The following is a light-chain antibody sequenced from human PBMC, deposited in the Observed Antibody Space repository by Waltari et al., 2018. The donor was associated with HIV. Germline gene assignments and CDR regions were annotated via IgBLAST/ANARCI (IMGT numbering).Light chain of an antibody. CDR3: GTWDSSLTAGV. V-gene: IGLV1-51*01. Sequence: QSVLTQPPSVSAAPGRKVTISCSGSSSNIGNNYVSWYQQLPGTAPKLLIFDNHKRPSGIPDRFSGSKSGTSATLGITGLQAGDEADYYCGTWDSSLTAGVFGGGTNLTVL. J-gene: IGLJ2*01. CDR1: SSNIGNNY. CDR2: DNH.